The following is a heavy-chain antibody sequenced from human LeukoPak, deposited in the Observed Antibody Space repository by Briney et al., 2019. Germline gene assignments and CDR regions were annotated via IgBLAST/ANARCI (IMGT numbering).Heavy chain of an antibody. J-gene: IGHJ5*02. CDR2: IYHSGST. D-gene: IGHD6-13*01. CDR3: ARVWEQQLVLSWFDP. CDR1: GGSISSGGYS. V-gene: IGHV4-30-2*01. Sequence: PSETLSLTCAVSGGSISSGGYSWSWIRQPPGKGLEWIGYIYHSGSTYYNPSLKSRVTIPVDRSKNQFSLKLSSVTAADTAVYYCARVWEQQLVLSWFDPWGQGTLVTVSS.